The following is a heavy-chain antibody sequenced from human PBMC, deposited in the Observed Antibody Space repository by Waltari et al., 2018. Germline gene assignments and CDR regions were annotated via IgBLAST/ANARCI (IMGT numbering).Heavy chain of an antibody. CDR2: ISGDSVST. J-gene: IGHJ6*02. D-gene: IGHD3-3*01. CDR3: AKGHSGSPTIFGVIYYGLEV. V-gene: IGHV3-23*01. CDR1: GSIFSCYA. Sequence: LLESGGGLVQPGGSLRLSCVAYGSIFSCYAMPWVRQAPGKGLEWVSSISGDSVSTYYSDSVRGRFTISRDNSKDTVYLQMNSLRAEDRGLYFCAKGHSGSPTIFGVIYYGLEVWGQGTTVTVSS.